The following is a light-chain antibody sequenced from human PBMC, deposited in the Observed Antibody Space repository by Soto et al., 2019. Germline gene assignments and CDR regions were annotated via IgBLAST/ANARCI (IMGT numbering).Light chain of an antibody. CDR1: QDISNY. J-gene: IGKJ4*01. CDR3: QHYDNFPLG. CDR2: DAS. Sequence: DIQMTQSPSSLSASVGDTVTITCQASQDISNYLNWYQQKPGKAPQLLIYDASTLETGGPSRFSGSGSGTDFTLSISSLHPEVFATYYCQHYDNFPLGFGGGTKGDIK. V-gene: IGKV1-33*01.